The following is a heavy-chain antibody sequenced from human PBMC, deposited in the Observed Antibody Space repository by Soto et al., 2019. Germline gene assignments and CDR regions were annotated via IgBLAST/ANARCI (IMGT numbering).Heavy chain of an antibody. V-gene: IGHV4-4*02. CDR1: GGSISNSNW. CDR2: IYHSGYT. CDR3: ARVGSNRGVIGATIFH. Sequence: QVQLQESGPGLVKPSGTLSLTCAVSGGSISNSNWWRCVRQAPGKGLEWSGEIYHSGYTNYNPSLKSRVSISVDKTKNQVSLKLSSVTAADTAVYYCARVGSNRGVIGATIFHWGQGILVTVSS. J-gene: IGHJ4*02. D-gene: IGHD3-10*01.